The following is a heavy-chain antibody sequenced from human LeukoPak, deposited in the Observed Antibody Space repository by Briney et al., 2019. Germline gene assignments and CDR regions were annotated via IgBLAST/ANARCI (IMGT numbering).Heavy chain of an antibody. CDR1: GFTFSSYA. Sequence: GGSLRLSCAASGFTFSSYAMSWVRQAPGKGLEWVSAISGSGGSTYYADSVKGRFTISRDNSKNTLYLQMNSLRAEDTAVYYCAEGRAGGVRGVIPYYFDYWGQGTLVTVSS. D-gene: IGHD3-10*01. CDR2: ISGSGGST. J-gene: IGHJ4*02. V-gene: IGHV3-23*01. CDR3: AEGRAGGVRGVIPYYFDY.